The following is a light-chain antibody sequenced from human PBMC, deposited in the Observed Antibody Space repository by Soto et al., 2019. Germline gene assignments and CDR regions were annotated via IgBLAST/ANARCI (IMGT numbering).Light chain of an antibody. CDR3: SSYTSSSTLL. J-gene: IGLJ2*01. CDR1: SSDVGGYNY. CDR2: DVS. Sequence: QSVLTQPASVSGSPGQSITISCTRTSSDVGGYNYVSWYQQHPGKAPKLMIYDVSNRPSGVSNRFSGSKSGNTASLTISGLQAEDEADYYCSSYTSSSTLLFGGGTQLTVL. V-gene: IGLV2-14*01.